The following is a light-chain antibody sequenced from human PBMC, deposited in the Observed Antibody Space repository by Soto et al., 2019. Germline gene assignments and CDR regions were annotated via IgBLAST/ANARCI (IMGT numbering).Light chain of an antibody. CDR3: QQADSLPLT. Sequence: DIQMTQSPSSVSASVGDRVTITCRASQGVGSSLVWYQQKPGKAPNLLISDASTLESGVPSRFIGSGSGKYFTLTVSNLQPDDSATYYCQQADSLPLTFGGGTKVEIK. CDR2: DAS. V-gene: IGKV1-12*01. CDR1: QGVGSS. J-gene: IGKJ4*01.